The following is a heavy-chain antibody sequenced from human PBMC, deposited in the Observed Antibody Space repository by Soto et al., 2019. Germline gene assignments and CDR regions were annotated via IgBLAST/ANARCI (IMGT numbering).Heavy chain of an antibody. CDR3: ARDNDFPYSKYYSGLDV. V-gene: IGHV1-69*13. J-gene: IGHJ6*02. CDR2: IIPISGTA. D-gene: IGHD3-3*01. Sequence: WASVKVSCKASGGTFSHSAISWVRQAPGQGLEWMGGIIPISGTAHYAQKFQGKVSIIADESTGTAYMELSTLRSEDTAMYFCARDNDFPYSKYYSGLDVGG. CDR1: GGTFSHSA.